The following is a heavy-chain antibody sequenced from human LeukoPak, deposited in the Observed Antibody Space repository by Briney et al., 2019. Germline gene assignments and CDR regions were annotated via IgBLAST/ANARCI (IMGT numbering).Heavy chain of an antibody. CDR3: AREQYYYDSSGYLNWFDP. CDR2: IYSGGST. CDR1: GFTVSSNY. D-gene: IGHD3-22*01. J-gene: IGHJ5*02. Sequence: GGSLRLSCAASGFTVSSNYMSWVRQAPGKGLEWVSVIYSGGSTYYADSVKGRFTISRDNSKNTLYLQMNSLRAEDTAVYYCAREQYYYDSSGYLNWFDPWGQGTLVTVSS. V-gene: IGHV3-66*01.